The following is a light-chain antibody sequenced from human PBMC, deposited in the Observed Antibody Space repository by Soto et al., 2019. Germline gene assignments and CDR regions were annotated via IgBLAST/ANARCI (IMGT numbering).Light chain of an antibody. CDR1: QRIINY. CDR2: AAS. J-gene: IGKJ4*01. V-gene: IGKV1-39*01. CDR3: QHYVNWPLT. Sequence: DIQMTQSPSSLSASVGDRVTITCRASQRIINYLNWYQQKPGKAPNLLIYAASILQSGVPSRFSGSGSGTDFTLTISSLQAEDIAVYYCQHYVNWPLTFGGGTKVESK.